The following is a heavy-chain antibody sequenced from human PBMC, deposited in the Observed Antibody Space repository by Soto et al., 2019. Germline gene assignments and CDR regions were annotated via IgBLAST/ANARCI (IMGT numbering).Heavy chain of an antibody. J-gene: IGHJ4*02. CDR3: ARDVNDSSGSQGFDY. Sequence: VLLQESGPGAMKPSQTLSLTCTVIGDSVSSNNYYWSWIRQRPGKGLEWIGYIHYSGDSYDNPSLTSRITMSMDVSKNQFSLNLRSVTAADTAIYYCARDVNDSSGSQGFDYWGQGTLVTDSS. CDR1: GDSVSSNNYY. D-gene: IGHD3-22*01. V-gene: IGHV4-31*03. CDR2: IHYSGDS.